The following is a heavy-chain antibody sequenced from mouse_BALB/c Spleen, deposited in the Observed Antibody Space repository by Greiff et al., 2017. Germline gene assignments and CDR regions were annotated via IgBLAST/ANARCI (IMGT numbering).Heavy chain of an antibody. CDR2: ISSGSSTI. V-gene: IGHV5-17*02. CDR1: GFTFSSFG. D-gene: IGHD2-10*01. Sequence: EVQRVESGGGLVQPGGSRKLSCAASGFTFSSFGMHWVRQAPEKGLEWVAYISSGSSTIYYADTVKGRFTISRDNPKNTLFLQMTSLRSEDTAMYYCARAYYGFDYWGQGTTLTVSS. J-gene: IGHJ2*01. CDR3: ARAYYGFDY.